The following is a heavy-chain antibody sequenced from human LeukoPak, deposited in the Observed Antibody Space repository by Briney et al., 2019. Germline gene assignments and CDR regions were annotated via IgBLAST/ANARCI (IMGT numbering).Heavy chain of an antibody. CDR2: ISGSGGST. CDR1: GFTFGSYA. Sequence: GGSLRLSCAASGFTFGSYAMSWVRQAPGKGLEWVSAISGSGGSTYYADSVKGRFTISRDNSKNTLYLQMNSLRAEDTAVYYCAKEGIDWLSNLIFDYWGQGTLVTVSS. J-gene: IGHJ4*02. CDR3: AKEGIDWLSNLIFDY. D-gene: IGHD3-9*01. V-gene: IGHV3-23*01.